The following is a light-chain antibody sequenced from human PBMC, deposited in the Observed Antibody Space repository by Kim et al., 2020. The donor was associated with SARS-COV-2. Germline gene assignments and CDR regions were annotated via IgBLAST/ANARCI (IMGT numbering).Light chain of an antibody. J-gene: IGKJ4*01. CDR1: QSVTSY. CDR2: DAS. Sequence: EIVLTKSPVTLSLSPGERATLSCRASQSVTSYLAWYQQKPGQAPRLLIYDASNRATGIPARFSGSGSGTDFTLTISSVEPEDFAVYYCQQPSDWLTFGGGTKVDIK. CDR3: QQPSDWLT. V-gene: IGKV3-11*01.